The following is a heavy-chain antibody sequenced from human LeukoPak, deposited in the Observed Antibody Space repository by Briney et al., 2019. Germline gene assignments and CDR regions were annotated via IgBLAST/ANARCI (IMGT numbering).Heavy chain of an antibody. J-gene: IGHJ4*02. V-gene: IGHV3-30-3*01. CDR3: ARDPDAYSSSWKYYFDY. CDR2: ISYDGSNK. D-gene: IGHD6-13*01. Sequence: PGGSLRLSCAASGFTFSSYAMHWVRQAPGKGLEWVAVISYDGSNKYYADSVKGRFTISRDNSKNTLYLQMNSLRAEDTAVYYCARDPDAYSSSWKYYFDYWGQGTLVTVSS. CDR1: GFTFSSYA.